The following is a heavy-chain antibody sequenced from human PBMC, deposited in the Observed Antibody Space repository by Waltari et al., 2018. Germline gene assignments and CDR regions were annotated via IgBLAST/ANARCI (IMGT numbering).Heavy chain of an antibody. V-gene: IGHV3-7*01. J-gene: IGHJ4*02. D-gene: IGHD6-25*01. CDR2: IKQDGSEK. CDR1: GFNSSNHW. Sequence: EVQLVESGGGLVQPGGSLRLSCAASGFNSSNHWMSWVRQAPGKGLEWVANIKQDGSEKYYSDSVRGRFTISRDNTKNSLYLEMNSLRAEDTAVYYCARVSSAYFDYWGQGTLVTVSS. CDR3: ARVSSAYFDY.